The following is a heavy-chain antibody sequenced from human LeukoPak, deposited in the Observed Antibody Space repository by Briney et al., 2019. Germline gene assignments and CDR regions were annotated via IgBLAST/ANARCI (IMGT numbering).Heavy chain of an antibody. CDR3: ARDPVGTGPGDHY. D-gene: IGHD7-27*01. CDR1: GGTFGSYA. V-gene: IGHV1-69*05. Sequence: SVKVSCKASGGTFGSYAISWVRQAPGQGLEWMGGIIPIFGTANYAQKFQGRVTITTDESTSTAYMELSSLRSEDTAVYYCARDPVGTGPGDHYWGQGTLVTVSS. J-gene: IGHJ4*02. CDR2: IIPIFGTA.